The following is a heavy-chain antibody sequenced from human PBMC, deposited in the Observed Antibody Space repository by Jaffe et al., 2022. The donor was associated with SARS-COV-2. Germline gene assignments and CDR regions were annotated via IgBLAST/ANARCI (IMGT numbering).Heavy chain of an antibody. D-gene: IGHD6-19*01. V-gene: IGHV3-30*04. Sequence: QVQLVESGGGVVQPGRSLRLSCAASGFTFSSYAMHWVRQAPGKGLEWVAVISYDGSNKYYADSVKGRFTISRDNSKNTLYLQMNSLRAEDTAVYYCARDFRIAVAALGYWGQGTLVTVSS. CDR2: ISYDGSNK. CDR3: ARDFRIAVAALGY. J-gene: IGHJ4*02. CDR1: GFTFSSYA.